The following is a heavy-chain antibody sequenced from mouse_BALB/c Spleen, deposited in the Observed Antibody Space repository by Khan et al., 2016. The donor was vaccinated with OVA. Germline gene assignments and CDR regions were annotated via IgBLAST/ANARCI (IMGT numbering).Heavy chain of an antibody. CDR3: ARKNGSDFDY. CDR1: GYSFTGYF. J-gene: IGHJ2*01. D-gene: IGHD1-1*01. V-gene: IGHV1-20*02. CDR2: IHPHIGET. Sequence: VLLKQSGPELVKPGASVKISCKASGYSFTGYFMNWVMKSHGKSLEWIGRIHPHIGETFYNQKIKGKATLTVVESSSTAHMELRSLASEDAAVYYGARKNGSDFDYWGQGTTLTVSS.